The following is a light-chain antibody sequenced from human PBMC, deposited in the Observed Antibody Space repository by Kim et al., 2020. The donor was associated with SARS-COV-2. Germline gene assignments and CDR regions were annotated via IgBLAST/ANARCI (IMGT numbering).Light chain of an antibody. Sequence: DIVMTQSPLSLPVTPGEPASISCRSSQSLLHSNGYTYLDWYLQKPGQSPQLLIYLGSNRASGVPDRFSGSGSGTDFTLKISRVEAEDVGAYYCMQTLQTPYTFGQGTKLEI. CDR1: QSLLHSNGYTY. V-gene: IGKV2-28*01. CDR2: LGS. J-gene: IGKJ2*01. CDR3: MQTLQTPYT.